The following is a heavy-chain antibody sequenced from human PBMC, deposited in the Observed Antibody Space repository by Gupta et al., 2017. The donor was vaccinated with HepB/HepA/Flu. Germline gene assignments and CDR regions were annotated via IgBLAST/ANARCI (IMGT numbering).Heavy chain of an antibody. Sequence: EVQLVESGGGLVQPGGSLRLTCAASGFSFNYYAMNWVRQAPGKGLEWVSSISSSGSTIFYADSVKGRFTISRDNAKNSLYLQMNSLRVDETSVYYCTRDTPVELCTIYFSDWGQGTLVTVSS. V-gene: IGHV3-48*03. D-gene: IGHD3-16*01. CDR3: TRDTPVELCTIYFSD. CDR2: ISSSGSTI. J-gene: IGHJ4*02. CDR1: GFSFNYYA.